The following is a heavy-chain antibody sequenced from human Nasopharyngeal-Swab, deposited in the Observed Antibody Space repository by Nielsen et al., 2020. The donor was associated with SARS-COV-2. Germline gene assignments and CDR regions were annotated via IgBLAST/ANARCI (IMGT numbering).Heavy chain of an antibody. CDR3: AKDMRQVGAIDH. CDR2: ISRDGDPI. V-gene: IGHV3-9*01. CDR1: GFIFDDYT. D-gene: IGHD1-26*01. Sequence: GGSLRLSCAASGFIFDDYTMHWVRQVPGKGLEWVSGISRDGDPIGQADSVKGRFTISRDNAKKSLYLQMNSLRPEDTAFYYCAKDMRQVGAIDHWGQGTLVTVSS. J-gene: IGHJ4*02.